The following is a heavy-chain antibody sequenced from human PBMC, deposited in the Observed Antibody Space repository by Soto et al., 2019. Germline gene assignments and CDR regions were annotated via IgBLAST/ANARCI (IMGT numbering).Heavy chain of an antibody. CDR2: ISGNGGRT. Sequence: EVQLLESGGGLVQPGGSLRLSCAASGFTFSSYAVSWVRQTPGKGLEWVSAISGNGGRTYYADSVKGRFTISRDNSKNPLYLQMTSLRAEDTAVYYCAQARDCRGGSCYYNSWGQGTLVTVSS. CDR1: GFTFSSYA. D-gene: IGHD2-15*01. CDR3: AQARDCRGGSCYYNS. V-gene: IGHV3-23*01. J-gene: IGHJ4*02.